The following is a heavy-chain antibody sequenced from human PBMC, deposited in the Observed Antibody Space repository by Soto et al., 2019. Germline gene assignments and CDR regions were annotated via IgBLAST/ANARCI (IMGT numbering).Heavy chain of an antibody. D-gene: IGHD6-13*01. V-gene: IGHV1-3*01. Sequence: ASVKVSCKTSGYTFTNYAVHWVRQAPGQRLEWMGWIIAGNGNTKYSQKFQGRVIITRDTSATTAYMELSSLRSEDTAVYYCARWSIAAAARADYWGQGTLVTSPQ. CDR1: GYTFTNYA. CDR2: IIAGNGNT. CDR3: ARWSIAAAARADY. J-gene: IGHJ4*02.